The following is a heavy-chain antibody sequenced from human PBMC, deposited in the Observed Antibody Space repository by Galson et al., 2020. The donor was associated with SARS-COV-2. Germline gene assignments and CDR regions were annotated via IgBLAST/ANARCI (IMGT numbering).Heavy chain of an antibody. D-gene: IGHD2-21*01. V-gene: IGHV1-24*01. Sequence: ASVKVSCKVFGYSLKELSMHWVRQTRGKGLEGMGSFDAEDAETDYAQAFRGRVTMTADTATDTVYMELSGLTFDDTAVYYCSIAPPPSMVVIYALGVWGQGTLVTVSS. CDR3: SIAPPPSMVVIYALGV. CDR2: FDAEDAET. CDR1: GYSLKELS. J-gene: IGHJ3*01.